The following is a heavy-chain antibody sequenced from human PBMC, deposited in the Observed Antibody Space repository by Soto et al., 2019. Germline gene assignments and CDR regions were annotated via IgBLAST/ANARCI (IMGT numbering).Heavy chain of an antibody. J-gene: IGHJ6*02. Sequence: SGPTLVNPTETLTLTCSVSGFSLTSGRMGVSWIRQPPGKALEWLAHFFSDAERSYSTSMQSRLNMYKDSSGSQVVLTMTNMAPADTATYFCARMDGDYNYYGLDVWGHGIAVTVSS. CDR1: GFSLTSGRMG. CDR3: ARMDGDYNYYGLDV. CDR2: FFSDAER. V-gene: IGHV2-26*01. D-gene: IGHD4-17*01.